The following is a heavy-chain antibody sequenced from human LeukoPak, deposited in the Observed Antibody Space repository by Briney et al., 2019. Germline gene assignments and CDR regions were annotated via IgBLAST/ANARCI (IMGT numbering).Heavy chain of an antibody. CDR3: ARDLDSSGYYYDY. CDR2: IYYSGST. V-gene: IGHV4-59*12. CDR1: GGSISSYY. Sequence: PSETLSLTCTVSGGSISSYYWSWIRQPPGKGLEWIGSIYYSGSTYYNPSLKSRVTISVDTSKNQFSLKLSSVTAADTAVYYCARDLDSSGYYYDYWGQGTLVTVSS. D-gene: IGHD3-22*01. J-gene: IGHJ4*02.